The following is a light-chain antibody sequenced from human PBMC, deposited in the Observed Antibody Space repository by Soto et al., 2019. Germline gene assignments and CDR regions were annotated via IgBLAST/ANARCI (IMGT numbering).Light chain of an antibody. CDR2: GVS. CDR3: QQYSTSPT. J-gene: IGKJ5*01. V-gene: IGKV3-20*01. Sequence: EIVLTQSPGTLSLSPGEIATLSFSASQSVSSSYLAWYQQKSGQAPRLLIWGVSNRATGIPDRFSGSGSGTDFTLTISRLEPEDFAVYYCQQYSTSPTFGEGTRLEIK. CDR1: QSVSSSY.